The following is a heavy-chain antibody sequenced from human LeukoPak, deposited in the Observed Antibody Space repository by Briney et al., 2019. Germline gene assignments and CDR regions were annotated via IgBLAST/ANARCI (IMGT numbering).Heavy chain of an antibody. CDR3: ARLDCSSTSCYAGIGGFDY. D-gene: IGHD2-2*01. V-gene: IGHV4-34*01. CDR2: INHSGST. Sequence: SETLSLTCAVYGGSFSGYYWSWIRQPPGKGLEWIGEINHSGSTNYNPSLKSRVTISVDTSKNQFSLKLSPVTDADTAVYYCARLDCSSTSCYAGIGGFDYWGQGTLVTVSS. J-gene: IGHJ4*02. CDR1: GGSFSGYY.